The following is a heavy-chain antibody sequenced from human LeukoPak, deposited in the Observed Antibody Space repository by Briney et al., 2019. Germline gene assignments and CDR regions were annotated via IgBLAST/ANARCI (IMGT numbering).Heavy chain of an antibody. Sequence: SETLSLTCAVSGGPISSSNWWSWVRQPPGKGLEWIGEISQSETTNYNPSLKSRVTISIDKSKNQFSLKLTSVTAADTAVYYCARAPIYCSGGSCYYYYYGMDVWGQGTTVTVSS. CDR1: GGPISSSNW. V-gene: IGHV4-4*02. CDR2: ISQSETT. J-gene: IGHJ6*02. CDR3: ARAPIYCSGGSCYYYYYGMDV. D-gene: IGHD2-15*01.